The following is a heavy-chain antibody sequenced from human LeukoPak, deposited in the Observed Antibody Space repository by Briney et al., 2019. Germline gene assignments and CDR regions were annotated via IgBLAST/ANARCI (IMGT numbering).Heavy chain of an antibody. CDR1: GYTFTSYG. V-gene: IGHV1-18*01. CDR3: ARVVRSDSFDYDYYYAMDV. Sequence: ASVKVSCKVSGYTFTSYGITWERQAPGKGHEWMGWISDYNGNTNYAQKYQGRVTMTTDTSTRTAYMELRSLRSDDTAVYYCARVVRSDSFDYDYYYAMDVWGQGTTVTVSS. CDR2: ISDYNGNT. D-gene: IGHD2-8*01. J-gene: IGHJ6*02.